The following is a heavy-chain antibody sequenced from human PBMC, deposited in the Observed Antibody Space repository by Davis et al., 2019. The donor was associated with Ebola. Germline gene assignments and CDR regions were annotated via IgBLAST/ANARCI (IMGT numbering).Heavy chain of an antibody. CDR1: GFTFSKYW. Sequence: GESLKISCAASGFTFSKYWMHWVRQTPGKGLMWVSRINSDGSSSTREYADSVKGRFTISRDNAKNTLYLQMNSLRAEDTAVYYCARRGGSGYDGYWGQGTLVTVSS. CDR2: INSDGSSS. J-gene: IGHJ4*02. CDR3: ARRGGSGYDGY. D-gene: IGHD5-12*01. V-gene: IGHV3-74*03.